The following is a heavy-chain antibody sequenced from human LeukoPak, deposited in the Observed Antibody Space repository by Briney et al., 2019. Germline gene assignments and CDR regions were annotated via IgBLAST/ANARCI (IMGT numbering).Heavy chain of an antibody. CDR2: ISSSSSYI. V-gene: IGHV3-21*01. CDR3: ARDGIRYFDWLPPYYYYYYGMDV. D-gene: IGHD3-9*01. Sequence: GGSLRLSCAASGFTFSSYSMNWARQAPGKGPEWVSSISSSSSYIYYADSVKGRFTISRDNAKNSLYLQMNSLRAEDTAVYYCARDGIRYFDWLPPYYYYYYGMDVWGQGTTVTVSS. CDR1: GFTFSSYS. J-gene: IGHJ6*02.